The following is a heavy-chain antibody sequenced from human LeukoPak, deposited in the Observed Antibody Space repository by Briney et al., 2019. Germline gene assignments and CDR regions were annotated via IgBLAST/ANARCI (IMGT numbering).Heavy chain of an antibody. D-gene: IGHD3-22*01. V-gene: IGHV4-34*01. J-gene: IGHJ4*02. CDR3: ARLIYYDSSGYLDY. CDR1: GGSCSSYY. Sequence: SETLSLTCAVYGGSCSSYYWSWIRQPPGKGLEWIGKTNHGGSTNYNPSLKSRVTISVDMSKNQFSLKLSSVTAADTAVYYCARLIYYDSSGYLDYWGQGSLVTVSS. CDR2: TNHGGST.